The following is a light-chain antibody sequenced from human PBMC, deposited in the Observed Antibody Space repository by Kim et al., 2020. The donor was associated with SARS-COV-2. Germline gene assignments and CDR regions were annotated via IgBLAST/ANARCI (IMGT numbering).Light chain of an antibody. CDR3: QPADSSDTFWV. Sequence: SPGQTARITCSGDALPKQYAYWFQQKPGQAPVVVIYEDTERPSGIPERFSGSTSGTTVTLTISGVQAEDEADYYCQPADSSDTFWVFGGGTQLTVL. V-gene: IGLV3-25*03. J-gene: IGLJ3*02. CDR1: ALPKQY. CDR2: EDT.